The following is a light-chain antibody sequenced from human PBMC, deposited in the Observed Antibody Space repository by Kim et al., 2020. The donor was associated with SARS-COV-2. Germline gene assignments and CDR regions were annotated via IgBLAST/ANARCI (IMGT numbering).Light chain of an antibody. CDR3: IQTIETPLT. Sequence: DIAMTQSPLSLPVTPGEPASISCRSNESLLHRNGFTYLDWYLQKPGQSPHLLIHLGSNRASGVPDRFSGSGSGTDFTLQISRVQADDVGTYYCIQTIETPLTFGEGTKVDIK. CDR1: ESLLHRNGFTY. V-gene: IGKV2-28*01. J-gene: IGKJ4*01. CDR2: LGS.